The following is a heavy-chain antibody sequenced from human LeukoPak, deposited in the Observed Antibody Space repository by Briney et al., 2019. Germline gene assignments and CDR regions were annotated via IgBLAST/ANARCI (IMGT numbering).Heavy chain of an antibody. CDR2: ISGSGGST. J-gene: IGHJ4*02. CDR1: GFTFSSYA. CDR3: TRSWQQPIYYFDY. D-gene: IGHD6-13*01. V-gene: IGHV3-23*01. Sequence: RGSLRLSCAASGFTFSSYAMSWVRQAPGKGLEWVSSISGSGGSTYYADSVKGRFTISRDNSKNTLYLQMNSLKTEDTAVYYCTRSWQQPIYYFDYWGQGTLVTVSS.